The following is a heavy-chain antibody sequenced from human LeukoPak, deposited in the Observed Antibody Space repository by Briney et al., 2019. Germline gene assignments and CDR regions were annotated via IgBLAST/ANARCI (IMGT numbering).Heavy chain of an antibody. J-gene: IGHJ5*02. CDR1: GGFISDFY. D-gene: IGHD3-10*01. Sequence: SETLSLTCTVSGGFISDFYWAWIRQPADKGLEYIGRIFADEDTKYNPNLNPSLKSRVSMSVDTSKNQFSLKLKSVTAADTAVYYCARIGSGNYYWFDPWGQGTLVTVSS. CDR3: ARIGSGNYYWFDP. CDR2: IFADEDT. V-gene: IGHV4-4*07.